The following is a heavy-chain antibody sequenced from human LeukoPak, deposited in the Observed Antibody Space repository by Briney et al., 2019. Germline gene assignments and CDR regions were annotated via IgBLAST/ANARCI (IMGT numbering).Heavy chain of an antibody. CDR3: AKDLSKYCSSTSCFPGGVGY. D-gene: IGHD2-2*01. J-gene: IGHJ4*02. Sequence: GGSLRLSCAASGFTFSSYAMSWVRQAPGKGLEWVSAISGSGGSTYYADSVKGRFTISRDNSKNTLYLQMNSLRAEDTAIYYCAKDLSKYCSSTSCFPGGVGYWGQGTLVTVSS. CDR1: GFTFSSYA. V-gene: IGHV3-23*01. CDR2: ISGSGGST.